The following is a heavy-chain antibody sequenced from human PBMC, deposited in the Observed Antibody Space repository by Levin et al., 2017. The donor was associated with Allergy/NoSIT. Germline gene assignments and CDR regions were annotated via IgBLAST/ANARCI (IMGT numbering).Heavy chain of an antibody. CDR2: IHTDTSVT. Sequence: GGSLRLSCAASGFTFSSYYMHWVRQAPGKGLAWVSNIHTDTSVTNYADSVKGRFTISRDNAKNTRYLQMNRLRAEDTAVYYCASGGCSATSCLDYWGQGTLVTVSS. V-gene: IGHV3-74*01. CDR3: ASGGCSATSCLDY. J-gene: IGHJ4*02. D-gene: IGHD2-15*01. CDR1: GFTFSSYY.